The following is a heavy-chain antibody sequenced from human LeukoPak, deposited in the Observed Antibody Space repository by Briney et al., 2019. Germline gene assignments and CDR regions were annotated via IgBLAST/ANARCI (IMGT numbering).Heavy chain of an antibody. CDR2: IIPIFGTA. CDR3: AREVLRYFDWSTPGYFDY. V-gene: IGHV1-69*06. D-gene: IGHD3-9*01. CDR1: GGTFSSYA. J-gene: IGHJ4*02. Sequence: GASVKVSCKASGGTFSSYAISWVRQAPGQGLERMGGIIPIFGTANYAQKFQGRVTITADKSTSTAYMELSSLRSEDTAAYYCAREVLRYFDWSTPGYFDYWGQGTLVTVSS.